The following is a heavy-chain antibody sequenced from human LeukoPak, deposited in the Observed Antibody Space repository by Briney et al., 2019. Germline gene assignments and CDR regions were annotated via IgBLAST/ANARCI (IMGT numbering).Heavy chain of an antibody. CDR2: ISGSGGST. CDR3: ARLYSSTWESYFDY. J-gene: IGHJ4*02. CDR1: GFTFSSFA. V-gene: IGHV3-23*01. D-gene: IGHD6-13*01. Sequence: GGSLRLSCAASGFTFSSFAMNWVRQAPGKGLEWVSGISGSGGSTYYADSVKGRFTISRDNSKNTLYVQMNSLRAEDTAVYYCARLYSSTWESYFDYWGQGTLVTVSS.